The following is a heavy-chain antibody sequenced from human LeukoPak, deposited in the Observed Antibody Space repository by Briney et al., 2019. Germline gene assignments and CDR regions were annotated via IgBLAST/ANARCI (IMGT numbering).Heavy chain of an antibody. CDR1: GFTFSNAW. V-gene: IGHV3-21*01. J-gene: IGHJ6*03. Sequence: PGGSLRLSCAASGFTFSNAWMSWVRQAPGKGLEWVSSISSSSSYIYYADSVKGRFTISRDNAKNSLYLQMNSLRAEDTAVYYCASAYYYYYYMDVWGKGTTVTVSS. CDR3: ASAYYYYYYMDV. CDR2: ISSSSSYI.